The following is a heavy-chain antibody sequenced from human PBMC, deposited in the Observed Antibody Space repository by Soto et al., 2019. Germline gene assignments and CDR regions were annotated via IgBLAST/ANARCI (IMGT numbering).Heavy chain of an antibody. CDR1: GFTFSSYA. J-gene: IGHJ2*01. D-gene: IGHD2-2*01. Sequence: QVQLVESGGGVVQPGRSLKLSCAASGFTFSSYAMHWVRQAPGKGLEWVAVISYDGSNKYYADSVKGRFTISRDNSKNTLYLQMNSLRAEDTAVYYCARDAGIPDGYFDLWGRGTLVTVSS. V-gene: IGHV3-30-3*01. CDR3: ARDAGIPDGYFDL. CDR2: ISYDGSNK.